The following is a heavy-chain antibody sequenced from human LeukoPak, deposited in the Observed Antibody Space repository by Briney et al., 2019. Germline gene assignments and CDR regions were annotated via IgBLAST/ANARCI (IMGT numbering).Heavy chain of an antibody. Sequence: SVKVSCKASGGTFSSYAISWVRQAPGQGLEWMGGIIPIFGTANYAQKFQGRVTITTDESTSTAYMELSSLRSEDTAVYYCAISRWDHFYSSSSWGQGTLVTVSS. J-gene: IGHJ5*02. CDR3: AISRWDHFYSSSS. CDR1: GGTFSSYA. D-gene: IGHD6-13*01. V-gene: IGHV1-69*05. CDR2: IIPIFGTA.